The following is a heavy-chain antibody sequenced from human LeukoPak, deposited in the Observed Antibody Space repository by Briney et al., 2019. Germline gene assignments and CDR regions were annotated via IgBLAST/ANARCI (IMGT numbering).Heavy chain of an antibody. Sequence: ESSVKVSCKVSGYSPTELSIHWVRQAPGKGGEWMGGIGPEDGETLYAQNLQGRVTMTEDTSTDTAYMEMISLRSEDTAVYYCATVLGGSSSGFDYWGQGTLVTVSS. CDR2: IGPEDGET. CDR3: ATVLGGSSSGFDY. V-gene: IGHV1-24*01. D-gene: IGHD3-22*01. CDR1: GYSPTELS. J-gene: IGHJ4*02.